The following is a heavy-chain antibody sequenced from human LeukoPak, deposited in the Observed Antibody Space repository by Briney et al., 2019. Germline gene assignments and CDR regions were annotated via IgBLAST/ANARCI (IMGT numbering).Heavy chain of an antibody. CDR2: IDSRGTTT. CDR1: GFTFSSYE. CDR3: AREAIADAATDY. D-gene: IGHD6-13*01. J-gene: IGHJ4*02. Sequence: PGGSLRLSCAASGFTFSSYEMTWVRQAPGKGLEWVSYIDSRGTTTYYADAVKGRFTISRDNAKNSLYLQMNSLRAEDTAVYYCAREAIADAATDYWGQGTLVTVSS. V-gene: IGHV3-48*03.